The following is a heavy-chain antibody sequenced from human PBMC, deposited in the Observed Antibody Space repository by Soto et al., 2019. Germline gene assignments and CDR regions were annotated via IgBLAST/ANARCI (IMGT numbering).Heavy chain of an antibody. CDR3: VRDSGAKLSSS. CDR1: GGTFSSYR. CDR2: IVPIYRTA. D-gene: IGHD6-13*01. Sequence: QVQLVQSGAEVKKPGSSVKVSCKASGGTFSSYRINWVRQAPGQGLEWVGGIVPIYRTADYAQKFQGSVTITADESARTSYMELRSLQSQDTAVYYCVRDSGAKLSSSWGQGTLVTVSS. V-gene: IGHV1-69*01. J-gene: IGHJ4*02.